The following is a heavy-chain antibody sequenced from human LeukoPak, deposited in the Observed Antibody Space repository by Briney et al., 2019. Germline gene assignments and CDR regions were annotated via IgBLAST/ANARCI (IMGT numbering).Heavy chain of an antibody. Sequence: SQTLSLTCAISGDSVSSNSAAWNWIRQSPSRGLEWLGRTYYRSKWYNDYAVSVKSRMTINPDTSKNQFSLQLNSVTPEDTAVYYCARTLSIAARPHYYYGMDVWGQGTTVTVSS. CDR1: GDSVSSNSAA. D-gene: IGHD6-6*01. V-gene: IGHV6-1*01. J-gene: IGHJ6*02. CDR2: TYYRSKWYN. CDR3: ARTLSIAARPHYYYGMDV.